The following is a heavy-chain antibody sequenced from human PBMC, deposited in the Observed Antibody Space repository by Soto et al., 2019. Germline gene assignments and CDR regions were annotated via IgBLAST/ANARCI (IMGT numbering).Heavy chain of an antibody. J-gene: IGHJ6*02. CDR1: GHTFTGYH. Sequence: ASVKVSCKASGHTFTGYHMHWVRQAPGQGLEWMGWINPNSGGTNYAQKFQGRVTMTRDTSISTAYMEVSRLRSDDTAVYYCARYAACCSGSYISYYYSARAVWGQGTTVAVSS. D-gene: IGHD3-10*02. CDR3: ARYAACCSGSYISYYYSARAV. V-gene: IGHV1-2*02. CDR2: INPNSGGT.